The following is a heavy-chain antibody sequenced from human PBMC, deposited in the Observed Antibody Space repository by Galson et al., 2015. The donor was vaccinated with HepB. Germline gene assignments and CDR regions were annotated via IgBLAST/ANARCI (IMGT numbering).Heavy chain of an antibody. J-gene: IGHJ4*02. CDR1: GFTFDDYA. CDR3: AKDQGIAAAALDY. D-gene: IGHD6-13*01. CDR2: ISWNSGSI. Sequence: SLRLSCAASGFTFDDYAMHWVRQAPGKGLEWVSGISWNSGSIGYANSVKGRFTISRDNAKNSLYLQMNSLRAEDTALYYCAKDQGIAAAALDYWGQGTLVTVSS. V-gene: IGHV3-9*01.